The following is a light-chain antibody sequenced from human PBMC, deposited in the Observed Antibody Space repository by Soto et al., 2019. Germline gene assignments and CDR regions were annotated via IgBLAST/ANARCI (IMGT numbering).Light chain of an antibody. CDR3: ISYTSSSTIV. Sequence: QSALTQPASVSGSPGQSITISCTGTSSEVGGYNYVSWYQPHPGKAPKLMIYEVSNRPSGVYNRFSGSKSGNKASLTISGLNAEDVAAYSCISYTSSSTIVFGTGTKVTVL. J-gene: IGLJ1*01. CDR2: EVS. CDR1: SSEVGGYNY. V-gene: IGLV2-14*01.